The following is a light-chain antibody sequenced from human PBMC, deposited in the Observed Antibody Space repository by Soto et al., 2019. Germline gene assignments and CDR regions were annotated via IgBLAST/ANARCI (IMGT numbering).Light chain of an antibody. V-gene: IGLV2-14*01. CDR2: DVS. Sequence: QSALTQPPSVSGSPGQSITISCTGTSSDVGGYNYVSWYQQHPGKAPKLMIYDVSNRPSGVSNRFSGSKSGNTASLTISGLQAEDEADYYCSSYTSSSHVFGTGTKLTVL. J-gene: IGLJ1*01. CDR3: SSYTSSSHV. CDR1: SSDVGGYNY.